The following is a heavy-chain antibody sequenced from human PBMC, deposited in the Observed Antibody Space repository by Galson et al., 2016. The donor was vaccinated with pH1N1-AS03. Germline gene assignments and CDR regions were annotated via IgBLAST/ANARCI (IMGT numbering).Heavy chain of an antibody. CDR3: AKDLHFYDSYYLDY. J-gene: IGHJ4*02. V-gene: IGHV3-30*18. CDR2: MSYDGSTK. CDR1: GFTFNRHA. D-gene: IGHD2/OR15-2a*01. Sequence: SLRLSCAASGFTFNRHAMHWVRQAPGKGLEWVAIMSYDGSTKYYTDSVRDRFTISRDYSKKTLYLHMSSLRAEDTAVYYCAKDLHFYDSYYLDYWGRGTLVIVSS.